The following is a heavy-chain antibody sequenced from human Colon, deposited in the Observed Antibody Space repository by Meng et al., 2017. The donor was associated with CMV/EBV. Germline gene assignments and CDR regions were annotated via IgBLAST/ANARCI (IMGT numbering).Heavy chain of an antibody. CDR3: ARALMLSGHEFDY. CDR2: IYESGVT. J-gene: IGHJ4*02. V-gene: IGHV4-39*05. Sequence: QVHPQASGPGAVKPAETPSLSCAVTGPAVSMFCYCWGGVRQPPGKGLGMIGNIYESGVTYYGPSLESRVTLSMDTSKNQISLKMCSVTAAYTGIYYCARALMLSGHEFDYWGQGALVTVSS. CDR1: GPAVSMFCYC. D-gene: IGHD3-16*01.